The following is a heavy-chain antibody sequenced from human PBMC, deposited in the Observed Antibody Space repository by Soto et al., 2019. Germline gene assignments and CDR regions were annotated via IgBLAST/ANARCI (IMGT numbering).Heavy chain of an antibody. CDR3: ARRGFWSGFT. Sequence: KPSETLSLTCTVSGDSINSGDFYWSWIRQPPGKGLQFIGYIYYSGSIHYDPSLNGRVTISVDTSKNQFSLKVTSVTAADTAVYYCARRGFWSGFTWGQGTLVTVS. D-gene: IGHD3-3*01. V-gene: IGHV4-30-4*01. J-gene: IGHJ5*02. CDR2: IYYSGSI. CDR1: GDSINSGDFY.